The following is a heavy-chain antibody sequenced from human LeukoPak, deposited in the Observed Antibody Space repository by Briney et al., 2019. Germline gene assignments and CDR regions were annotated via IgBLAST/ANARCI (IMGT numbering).Heavy chain of an antibody. D-gene: IGHD2-2*01. J-gene: IGHJ6*03. CDR2: ISGSGGST. Sequence: GGSLRLSCAASGFTFSSYAMSWVRRAPGKGLEWVSAISGSGGSTYYADSVKGRFTISRDNSKNTLYLQMNSLRAEDTAVYYCAKFSSRPYYYMDVWGKGTTVTVSS. V-gene: IGHV3-23*01. CDR1: GFTFSSYA. CDR3: AKFSSRPYYYMDV.